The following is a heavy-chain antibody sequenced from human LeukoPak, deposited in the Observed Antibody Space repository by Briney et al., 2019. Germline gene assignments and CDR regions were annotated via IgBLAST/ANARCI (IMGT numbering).Heavy chain of an antibody. CDR1: GFTFNNYA. CDR2: IGGNAART. J-gene: IGHJ4*02. Sequence: VQPGGSLRLSCTASGFTFNNYAMTWVRQAPGKGLEWVSAIGGNAARTYYTDSVKGRFTISRDNSKNTLYLQMNSLRAEATAIYYRARTYGDYAHLDFWGQGTLVTVSS. CDR3: ARTYGDYAHLDF. D-gene: IGHD4-17*01. V-gene: IGHV3-23*01.